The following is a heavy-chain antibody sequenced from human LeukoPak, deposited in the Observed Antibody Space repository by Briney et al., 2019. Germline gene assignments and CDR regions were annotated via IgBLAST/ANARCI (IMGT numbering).Heavy chain of an antibody. CDR2: IYYSGST. Sequence: ASETLSLTCTVSGGSISSSSYYWGWIRQPPGKGLEWIGSIYYSGSTYYNPSLKSRVTISVDTSKNQFSLKLSSVTAADTAVYYCARDSNPRDYYYYMDVWGKGTTVTVSS. CDR1: GGSISSSSYY. CDR3: ARDSNPRDYYYYMDV. V-gene: IGHV4-39*07. J-gene: IGHJ6*03. D-gene: IGHD4-11*01.